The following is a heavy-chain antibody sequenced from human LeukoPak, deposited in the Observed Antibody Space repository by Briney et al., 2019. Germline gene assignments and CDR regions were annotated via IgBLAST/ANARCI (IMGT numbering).Heavy chain of an antibody. J-gene: IGHJ4*02. CDR3: ARALAGAGGHY. CDR1: GFTFSSYA. Sequence: GGSLRLSCAASGFTFSSYAMHWVRQAPGKGLEWVAVISYDGSNKYYADSVKGRFTISRDNSKNTLYLQMNSLRAEDTALYYCARALAGAGGHYWGQGTLVTVSS. D-gene: IGHD6-19*01. CDR2: ISYDGSNK. V-gene: IGHV3-30-3*01.